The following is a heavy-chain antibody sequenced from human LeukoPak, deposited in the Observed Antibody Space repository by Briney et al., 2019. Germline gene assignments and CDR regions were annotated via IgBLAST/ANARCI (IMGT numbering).Heavy chain of an antibody. J-gene: IGHJ4*02. Sequence: GSLRLSCAASGFTFSSYWMGWVRQPPGKGLEWIGEINHSGSTNYNPSLKSRVTISIDTSKNQFSLKLSSVTAADTAVYYCARGSTAGLLWFGELSVLFDYWGQGTLVTVSS. V-gene: IGHV4-34*01. CDR2: INHSGST. D-gene: IGHD3-10*01. CDR1: GFTFSSYW. CDR3: ARGSTAGLLWFGELSVLFDY.